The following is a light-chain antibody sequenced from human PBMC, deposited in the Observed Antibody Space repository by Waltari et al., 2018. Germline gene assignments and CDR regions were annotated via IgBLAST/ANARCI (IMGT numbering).Light chain of an antibody. V-gene: IGLV3-25*03. Sequence: SYELTQPPSVSVSPGQTATITCSGDALPKQFAPWYHQKPGQAPVGVIYKDTERPSGIPERFSGSSSGTTVTLTINGVQAEDEADYYCQSADSSGTWVFGGGTKLTVL. J-gene: IGLJ3*02. CDR3: QSADSSGTWV. CDR2: KDT. CDR1: ALPKQF.